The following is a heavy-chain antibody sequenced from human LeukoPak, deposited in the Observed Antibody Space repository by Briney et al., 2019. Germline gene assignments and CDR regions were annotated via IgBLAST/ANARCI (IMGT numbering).Heavy chain of an antibody. Sequence: SETLSLTCTASGGSISSGDYYWSWIREPPGKGLEWIGYIDYSGLTYYNPSLKNRLSMSVDTSKNQFSLYLSSVTAADTAVYFCARGADFSPLGYYGFDVWGQGTTVTVSS. CDR1: GGSISSGDYY. J-gene: IGHJ6*02. CDR3: ARGADFSPLGYYGFDV. D-gene: IGHD3-3*01. CDR2: IDYSGLT. V-gene: IGHV4-30-4*01.